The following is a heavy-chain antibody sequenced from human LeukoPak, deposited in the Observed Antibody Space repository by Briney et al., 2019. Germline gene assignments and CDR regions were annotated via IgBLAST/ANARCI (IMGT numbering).Heavy chain of an antibody. CDR1: DSSFRRHD. J-gene: IGHJ4*02. CDR3: AKGPNFGSWRAVDY. Sequence: GGTLRLSCAASDSSFRRHDMSWVRQTLEKGLEWVSSIAADGASFYADSVRGRFTISRDKSQNILYLQMNSLRADDTSMYYCAKGPNFGSWRAVDYWGQGRLVTVSS. V-gene: IGHV3-23*01. D-gene: IGHD3-10*01. CDR2: IAADGAS.